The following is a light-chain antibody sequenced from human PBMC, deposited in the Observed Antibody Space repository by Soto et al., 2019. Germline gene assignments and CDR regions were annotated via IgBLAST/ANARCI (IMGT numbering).Light chain of an antibody. J-gene: IGLJ1*01. CDR2: DVS. CDR3: CSYAGSYSYV. V-gene: IGLV2-11*01. CDR1: SSDVGDYKY. Sequence: QSALTQPRSVSGSPGQSVTISCTGTSSDVGDYKYVSWYRQHPGKAPKLIIYDVSERPSGVPDRFSGSKSGNTASLTISGLQAXXEADYYCCSYAGSYSYVFGTGTKLTVL.